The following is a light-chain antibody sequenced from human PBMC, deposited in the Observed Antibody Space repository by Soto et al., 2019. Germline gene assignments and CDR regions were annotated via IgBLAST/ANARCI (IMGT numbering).Light chain of an antibody. CDR1: SSDVGGYNL. CDR2: EVN. J-gene: IGLJ2*01. Sequence: QSALTQPRSVSGSPGQSVTISCTGTSSDVGGYNLVSWYRQHPGKAPQFMIYEVNKRPSGVPDRFSGSKSGNTASLTISGLQADDESDYYCCSYAGSNTFLVFGGGTKLTVL. V-gene: IGLV2-11*01. CDR3: CSYAGSNTFLV.